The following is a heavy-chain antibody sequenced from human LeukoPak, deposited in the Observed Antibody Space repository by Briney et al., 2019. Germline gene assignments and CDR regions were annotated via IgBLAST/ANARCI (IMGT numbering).Heavy chain of an antibody. D-gene: IGHD3-22*01. CDR1: GFTFSSYA. CDR2: ISYDGSNK. CDR3: ARCPSELGGYYYGTFDY. J-gene: IGHJ4*02. V-gene: IGHV3-30-3*01. Sequence: PGRSLRLSCAASGFTFSSYAMHWVRQAPGGGLEWVAVISYDGSNKYYADSVKGRFTISRDNSKNTLYLQMNSLRAEDTAVYYCARCPSELGGYYYGTFDYWGQGTLVTVSS.